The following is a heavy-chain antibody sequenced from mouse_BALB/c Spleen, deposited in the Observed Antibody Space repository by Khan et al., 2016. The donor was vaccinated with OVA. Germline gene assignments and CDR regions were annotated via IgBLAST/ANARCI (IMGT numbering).Heavy chain of an antibody. J-gene: IGHJ2*01. CDR1: GYTFTTYW. V-gene: IGHV1-7*01. CDR3: TRDRIDY. Sequence: VQLQQSGAELANPGASVKMSCKASGYTFTTYWMHWVKQRPGQGLEWIGYINPTSVYTYYNHTFTYRATLSADQSSSTAYIQLNSLTSEDSALYSCTRDRIDYWGQGTTLTVSS. CDR2: INPTSVYT.